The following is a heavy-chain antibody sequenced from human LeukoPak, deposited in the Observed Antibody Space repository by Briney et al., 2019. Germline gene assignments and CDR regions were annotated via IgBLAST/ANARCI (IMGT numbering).Heavy chain of an antibody. CDR2: IKHDGSEK. J-gene: IGHJ4*02. D-gene: IGHD2-8*02. V-gene: IGHV3-7*01. CDR3: ARELPPVLTYYFDY. CDR1: GLTFSGQC. Sequence: GGSLRLSCVASGLTFSGQCMNWVRQAPGRGLEWVANIKHDGSEKYYVDSVKGRFTISREDGKNSLSLQMNSLRAEDTAVYYCARELPPVLTYYFDYWGQGTLVTVSS.